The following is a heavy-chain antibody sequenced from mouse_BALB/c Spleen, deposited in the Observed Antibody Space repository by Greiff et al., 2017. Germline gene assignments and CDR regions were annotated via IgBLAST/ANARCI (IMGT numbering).Heavy chain of an antibody. Sequence: EVQLQQSGPGLVKPSQSLSLTCTVTGYSITSDYAWNWIRQFPGNKLEWMGYISYSGSTSYNPSLKSRISITRDTSKNQFFLQLNSVTTEDTATYYCASPFYYGNYGFAYWGQGTLVTVSA. J-gene: IGHJ3*01. V-gene: IGHV3-2*02. CDR2: ISYSGST. CDR3: ASPFYYGNYGFAY. CDR1: GYSITSDYA. D-gene: IGHD2-1*01.